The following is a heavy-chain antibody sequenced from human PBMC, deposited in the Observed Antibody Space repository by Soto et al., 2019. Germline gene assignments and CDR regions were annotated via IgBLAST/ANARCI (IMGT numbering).Heavy chain of an antibody. Sequence: ASVKVSCKASGYSFTSYAIHWVRQAPGQRLEWMGWINAGNGATKNSQNFQDRVTIARDTSANTAFMELSSLRSEDTAVYYCARRRKHYDSSGPPDYWGQGTLVTVSS. CDR1: GYSFTSYA. CDR3: ARRRKHYDSSGPPDY. J-gene: IGHJ4*02. D-gene: IGHD3-22*01. V-gene: IGHV1-3*01. CDR2: INAGNGAT.